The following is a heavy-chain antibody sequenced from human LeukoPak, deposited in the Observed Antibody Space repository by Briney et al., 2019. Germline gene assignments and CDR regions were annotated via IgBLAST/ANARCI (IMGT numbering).Heavy chain of an antibody. CDR3: ARRIVGARLGAFDI. CDR2: IYHSGST. V-gene: IGHV4-4*02. CDR1: GGSISSSNW. Sequence: SGTLSLTCAVSGGSISSSNWWSWVRQPPGKGLEWIGEIYHSGSTNYNSSLKSRVTISVDKSKNQFSLKLSSVTAADTAVYYCARRIVGARLGAFDIWGQGTMVTVFS. D-gene: IGHD1-26*01. J-gene: IGHJ3*02.